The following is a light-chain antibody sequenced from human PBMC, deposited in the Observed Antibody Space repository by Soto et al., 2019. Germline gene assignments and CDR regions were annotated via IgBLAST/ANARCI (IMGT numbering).Light chain of an antibody. Sequence: QSALTQPASVSGSPGQSINISCTGTSSDVGGYNYVSWYQHHPGKATKLIIYDVSNRPSGGSNPFSGSKSGNTASLTITGLQPEDEADYYCSSYTTSNTRQIVFGTGTKVTVL. J-gene: IGLJ1*01. CDR3: SSYTTSNTRQIV. CDR1: SSDVGGYNY. V-gene: IGLV2-14*03. CDR2: DVS.